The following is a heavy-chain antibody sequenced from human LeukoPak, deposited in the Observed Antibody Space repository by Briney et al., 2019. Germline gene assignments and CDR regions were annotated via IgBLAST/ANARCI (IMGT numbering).Heavy chain of an antibody. D-gene: IGHD3-3*01. CDR3: ASPEWLPDSFDI. V-gene: IGHV3-7*01. J-gene: IGHJ3*02. CDR2: IKPDGSDK. Sequence: QPGGSLRLSCAASGFTFKNYWMTWVRQAPGKGLEWVANIKPDGSDKYYVDSVKGRFTISRDNAKNSLYLQMNSLRAEDTAVYYCASPEWLPDSFDIWGQGTMVTVSS. CDR1: GFTFKNYW.